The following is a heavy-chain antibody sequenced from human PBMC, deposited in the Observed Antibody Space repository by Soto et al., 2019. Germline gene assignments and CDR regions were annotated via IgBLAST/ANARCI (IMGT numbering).Heavy chain of an antibody. D-gene: IGHD6-13*01. J-gene: IGHJ6*02. CDR2: ISAYNGNT. Sequence: QVQLVQSGAEVKKPGASVKVSCKASGYTFTSYGISWVQQAPGQGLEWMGWISAYNGNTNYAQKLQGRVTMTTDTATSTAYMELRSLRSDDTAVYYCASFSIAATDPYGMDVWGQGTTVTVSS. CDR1: GYTFTSYG. V-gene: IGHV1-18*01. CDR3: ASFSIAATDPYGMDV.